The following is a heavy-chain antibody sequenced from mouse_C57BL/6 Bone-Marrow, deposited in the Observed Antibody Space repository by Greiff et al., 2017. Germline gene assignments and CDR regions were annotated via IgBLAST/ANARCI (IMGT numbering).Heavy chain of an antibody. Sequence: VQLQQPGAELVKPGASVKVSCKASGYTFTSYWMHWVKQRPGQGLEWIGRIHPSDSDTNYNQKFKGKATLTVDKSSSTAYMQRSSLTSEDSAVYYCAIWGLRCGTRFDVWGTGTTVTVSS. J-gene: IGHJ1*03. CDR3: AIWGLRCGTRFDV. CDR1: GYTFTSYW. CDR2: IHPSDSDT. V-gene: IGHV1-74*01. D-gene: IGHD2-4*01.